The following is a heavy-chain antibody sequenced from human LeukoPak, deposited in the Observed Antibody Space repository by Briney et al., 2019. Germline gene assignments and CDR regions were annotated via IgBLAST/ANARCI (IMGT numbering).Heavy chain of an antibody. J-gene: IGHJ3*01. D-gene: IGHD3-10*01. Sequence: ASVKVSCKASGYTLTVFYMHWVRQAPEQGLEWMGWIQPNSGGTNYAQKLQGRVTMTTDTSISTAYMELSRLITYETAVYYCGRVTGNEGLTFWGQGTMVTVSS. CDR3: GRVTGNEGLTF. CDR2: IQPNSGGT. V-gene: IGHV1-2*02. CDR1: GYTLTVFY.